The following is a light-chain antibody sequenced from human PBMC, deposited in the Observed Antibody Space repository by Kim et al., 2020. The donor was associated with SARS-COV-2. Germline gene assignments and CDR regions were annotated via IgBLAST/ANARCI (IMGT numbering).Light chain of an antibody. CDR2: TSS. Sequence: GQKITISCSGRKSNIGTYSVNWYQQFPGTAPKLVIYTSSQRPSGVPDRFSGSKSGTSASLAISGPQSEDEADYYCAAWDDILNAYVFGSGTKVTVL. CDR3: AAWDDILNAYV. V-gene: IGLV1-44*01. CDR1: KSNIGTYS. J-gene: IGLJ1*01.